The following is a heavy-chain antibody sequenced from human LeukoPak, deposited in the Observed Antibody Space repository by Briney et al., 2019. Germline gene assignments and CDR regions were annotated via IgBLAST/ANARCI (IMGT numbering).Heavy chain of an antibody. CDR1: GFTFSTYW. Sequence: GGSLRLSCAASGFTFSTYWMSWVRQAPGKGLEWVSAISGSGGSTYYADSVKGRFTISRDNSKNTLYLQMNSLRAEDTAVYYCAKVPSGSYPVHFDYWGQGTLVTVSS. V-gene: IGHV3-23*01. CDR2: ISGSGGST. D-gene: IGHD1-26*01. CDR3: AKVPSGSYPVHFDY. J-gene: IGHJ4*01.